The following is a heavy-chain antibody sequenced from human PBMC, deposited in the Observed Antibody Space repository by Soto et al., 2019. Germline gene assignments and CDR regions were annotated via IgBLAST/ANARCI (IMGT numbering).Heavy chain of an antibody. CDR1: GGSIGGGGYC. D-gene: IGHD1-26*01. J-gene: IGHJ4*02. CDR3: ARLGDDYSVWELPYVFDY. Sequence: LVTLSLTCSVSGGSIGGGGYCWIWIRQHPGKGLEWIGYIYYSGSTNYNPSLKSRVTISVDTSKNQFSLKLSSVTAADTAVYYCARLGDDYSVWELPYVFDYWGQGTLVTVSS. V-gene: IGHV4-61*08. CDR2: IYYSGST.